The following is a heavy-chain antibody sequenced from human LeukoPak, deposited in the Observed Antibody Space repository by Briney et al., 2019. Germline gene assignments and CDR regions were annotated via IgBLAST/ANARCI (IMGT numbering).Heavy chain of an antibody. V-gene: IGHV4-61*02. CDR2: IYTSGST. CDR3: AREGSRTIFGVVIFDY. CDR1: GGSISSGSYY. Sequence: SQTLSLTCTVSGGSISSGSYYWSWIRQPAGKGLEWIGRIYTSGSTNYNPSLKSRVTMSVDTSKNQFSLKLSSVTAADTAVYYCAREGSRTIFGVVIFDYWGQGTLVTVSS. D-gene: IGHD3-3*01. J-gene: IGHJ4*02.